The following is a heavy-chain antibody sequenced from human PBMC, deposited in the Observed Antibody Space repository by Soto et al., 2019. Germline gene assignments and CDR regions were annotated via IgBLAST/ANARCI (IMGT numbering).Heavy chain of an antibody. CDR2: LYYSGST. CDR1: GGSITSCNYY. Sequence: QVQLQESGPGLVKPSQTLSLTCTVSGGSITSCNYYWSWIRPHPGKGLEWIGYLYYSGSTNHNPSLPRRVTISVDESTYQFSLRLSSVTAADAAVYYCARVDATHDAFDIWGPGTMVTVSS. V-gene: IGHV4-31*03. D-gene: IGHD5-12*01. J-gene: IGHJ3*02. CDR3: ARVDATHDAFDI.